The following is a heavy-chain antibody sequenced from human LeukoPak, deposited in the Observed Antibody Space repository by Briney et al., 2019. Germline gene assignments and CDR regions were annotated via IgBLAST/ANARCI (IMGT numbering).Heavy chain of an antibody. Sequence: ASVKVSCKASGYTFTGYYMHWVRQAPGQGLEWMGWINPNSGGTNYAQKFQGRVTMTRDTSISTAYMDLRSLRSDDTAVFYCARVAPHRRLTSGWYYFDYWGQGTLVTVSS. J-gene: IGHJ4*02. CDR2: INPNSGGT. D-gene: IGHD6-19*01. V-gene: IGHV1-2*02. CDR3: ARVAPHRRLTSGWYYFDY. CDR1: GYTFTGYY.